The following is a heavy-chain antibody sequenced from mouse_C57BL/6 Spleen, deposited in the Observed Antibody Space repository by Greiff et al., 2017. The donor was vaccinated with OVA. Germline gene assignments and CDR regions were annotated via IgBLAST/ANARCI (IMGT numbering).Heavy chain of an antibody. CDR2: ISAGGSYT. D-gene: IGHD1-1*01. Sequence: EVKLMESGGGLVKPGGSLKLSCAASGFTFSSYAMSWVRQTPEKRLEWVATISAGGSYTYYPDNVKGRFTISRDNAKNNLYLQMSHLKSEDTAMYYCARDRSRTFDYWGKGTTLTVSS. CDR1: GFTFSSYA. V-gene: IGHV5-4*01. CDR3: ARDRSRTFDY. J-gene: IGHJ2*01.